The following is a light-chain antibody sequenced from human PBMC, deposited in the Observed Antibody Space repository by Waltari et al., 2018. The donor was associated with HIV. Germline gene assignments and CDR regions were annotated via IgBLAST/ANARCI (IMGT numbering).Light chain of an antibody. CDR3: QSADSSGTYVV. V-gene: IGLV3-25*03. Sequence: SYELTQPPSVSVSPGQTARITCSGDALPKQFAYWYPQKPGQAPVLVIYKDSDRRSGIPERFSGSSSGTTVTLPISRVQAEDEADDFCQSADSSGTYVVFGGGTKLTVL. J-gene: IGLJ2*01. CDR2: KDS. CDR1: ALPKQF.